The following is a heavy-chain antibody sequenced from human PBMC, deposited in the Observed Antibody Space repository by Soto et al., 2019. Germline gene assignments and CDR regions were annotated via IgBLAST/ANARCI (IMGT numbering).Heavy chain of an antibody. V-gene: IGHV3-48*03. CDR2: ITSGGTVF. Sequence: PGGSLRLSCAVSGFNVGDYEMNWVRQAPGKGLEWISMITSGGTVFYYADSVRGRFAISREDADNSLYLQLNSLRVDDTAIYYCARGRYALGVWGQGTTVTV. CDR1: GFNVGDYE. CDR3: ARGRYALGV. D-gene: IGHD3-9*01. J-gene: IGHJ6*02.